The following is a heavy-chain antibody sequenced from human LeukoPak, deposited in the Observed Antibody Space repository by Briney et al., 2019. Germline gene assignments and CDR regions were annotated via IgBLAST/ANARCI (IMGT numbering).Heavy chain of an antibody. CDR2: ISGSGGST. V-gene: IGHV3-23*01. J-gene: IGHJ4*02. Sequence: GGSLRLSCAASGFTFSSYAMSWVRQAPGKGLEWVSAISGSGGSTYYADSVKGRFTISRDNSKNTLYLQVNSLRTEDTALYYCAKDRTYSAYAALDYWGQGTLVTVSS. CDR3: AKDRTYSAYAALDY. D-gene: IGHD5-12*01. CDR1: GFTFSSYA.